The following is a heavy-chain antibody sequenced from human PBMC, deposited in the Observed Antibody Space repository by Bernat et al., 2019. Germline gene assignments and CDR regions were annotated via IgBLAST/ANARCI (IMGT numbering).Heavy chain of an antibody. J-gene: IGHJ6*03. V-gene: IGHV4-38-2*01. D-gene: IGHD3-3*01. CDR2: IYHSGST. CDR1: GYSISSGYY. CDR3: ARVNVWYDFGSGYSPVWDYYYYMDV. Sequence: QVQLQESGPGLVKPSETLSLTCAVSGYSISSGYYCGWIRQPPGKGLEWIGRIYHSGSTYYNPSLKSRVTISVDTSKNQFSLKLSSVTAADTAVYYCARVNVWYDFGSGYSPVWDYYYYMDVWGKGTTVTVSS.